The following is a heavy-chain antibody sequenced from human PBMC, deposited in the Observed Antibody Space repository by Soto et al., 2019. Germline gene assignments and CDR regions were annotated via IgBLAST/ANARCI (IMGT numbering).Heavy chain of an antibody. V-gene: IGHV4-31*03. J-gene: IGHJ4*02. CDR3: ARGVNYPPYFDY. Sequence: SETLSLTCTVSGGSISSGSYYWSWIRQHPGKGLEWIGYIYYSGSTYYNPSLKSRITISVDTSKNQFSLKLSSVTAADTAVYYCARGVNYPPYFDYWGQGTLVTVSS. CDR1: GGSISSGSYY. D-gene: IGHD1-1*01. CDR2: IYYSGST.